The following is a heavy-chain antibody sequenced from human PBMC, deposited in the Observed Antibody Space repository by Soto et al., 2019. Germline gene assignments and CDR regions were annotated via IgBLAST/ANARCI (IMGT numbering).Heavy chain of an antibody. D-gene: IGHD4-4*01. CDR3: AHSPLPWYNWFDP. V-gene: IGHV1-46*01. Sequence: ASVKVSCKASGYTFTSYGISWVRQAPGQGLEWMGIINPSGGSTSYAQKFQGRVTMTRDTSTSTVYMELSSLRSEDTATYYCAHSPLPWYNWFDPWGQGTLVTVSS. CDR1: GYTFTSYG. CDR2: INPSGGST. J-gene: IGHJ5*02.